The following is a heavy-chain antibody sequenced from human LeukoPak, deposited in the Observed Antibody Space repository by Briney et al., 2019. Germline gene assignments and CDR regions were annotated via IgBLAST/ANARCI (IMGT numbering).Heavy chain of an antibody. V-gene: IGHV1-8*01. Sequence: ASVKVSCKASGYTFTSYDINWVRQATGQGLEWMGWMNPNSGNTGYAQKFQGRVTMTRNTSISTAYMELRSLRSDDTAVYYCASTNDYGDKIDYWGQGTLVTVSS. CDR2: MNPNSGNT. J-gene: IGHJ4*02. D-gene: IGHD4-17*01. CDR1: GYTFTSYD. CDR3: ASTNDYGDKIDY.